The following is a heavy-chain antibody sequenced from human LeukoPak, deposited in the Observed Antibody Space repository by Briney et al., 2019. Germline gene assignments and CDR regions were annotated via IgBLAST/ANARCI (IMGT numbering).Heavy chain of an antibody. Sequence: GGSLRLSCAASGFTFSSYGMNWVRQAPGKGLEWVSYISISSSTIYYADSVKGRFTISRDNAENSLYLQMNSLRAEDTAVYYCARCAGTPQYYYYYYYMDVWGKGTTVTVSS. V-gene: IGHV3-48*04. CDR3: ARCAGTPQYYYYYYYMDV. CDR1: GFTFSSYG. J-gene: IGHJ6*03. CDR2: ISISSSTI. D-gene: IGHD1/OR15-1a*01.